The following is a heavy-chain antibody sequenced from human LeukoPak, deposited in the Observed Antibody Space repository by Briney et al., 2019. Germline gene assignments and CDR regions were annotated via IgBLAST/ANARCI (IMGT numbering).Heavy chain of an antibody. Sequence: PGGSLRLSCAASGFTLSSYAMSWVRQAPGKGLEWVSAISGSGGSTYYADSVKGRFTISRDNSKNTLYLQMNSLRAEDTAVYYCAKDLGLMVRGEFDYWGQGTLVTVSS. CDR1: GFTLSSYA. J-gene: IGHJ4*02. CDR2: ISGSGGST. V-gene: IGHV3-23*01. D-gene: IGHD3-10*01. CDR3: AKDLGLMVRGEFDY.